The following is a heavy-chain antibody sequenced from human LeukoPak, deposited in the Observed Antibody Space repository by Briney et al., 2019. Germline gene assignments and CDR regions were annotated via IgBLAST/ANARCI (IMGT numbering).Heavy chain of an antibody. CDR3: ARDQREIVVVPAAPGPNDAFDI. D-gene: IGHD2-2*01. V-gene: IGHV1-3*01. Sequence: ASVKVSCKASGYTFTSYAMHWVRQAPGQRLEWMGWINAGNGNTKYSQKFQGRVTITRDTSASTAYMELRSLRSDDTAVYYCARDQREIVVVPAAPGPNDAFDIWGQGTMVTVSS. CDR2: INAGNGNT. CDR1: GYTFTSYA. J-gene: IGHJ3*02.